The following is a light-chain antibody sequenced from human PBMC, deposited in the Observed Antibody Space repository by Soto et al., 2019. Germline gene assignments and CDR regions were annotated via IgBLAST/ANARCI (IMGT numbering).Light chain of an antibody. J-gene: IGKJ3*01. Sequence: EIGLTQSQGTQSLSPGERATLSCMARQSVSSSYLAWYQQKPGQAPRLLIYGASRRATGIPARISGRGSGTDFTLNISRLEPEDFAVHYRQKYGSSPPTFGPGTNVHIK. CDR2: GAS. CDR1: QSVSSSY. V-gene: IGKV3-20*01. CDR3: QKYGSSPPT.